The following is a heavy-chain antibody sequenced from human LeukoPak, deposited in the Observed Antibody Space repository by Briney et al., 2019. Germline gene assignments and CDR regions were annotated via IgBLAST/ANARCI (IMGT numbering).Heavy chain of an antibody. V-gene: IGHV3-23*01. CDR3: AKDLTYYYDSSGYYLAFDI. CDR2: ISGSGGST. J-gene: IGHJ3*02. D-gene: IGHD3-22*01. CDR1: GFTFSSYA. Sequence: GGSLRLSCAASGFTFSSYAMHWVRQAPGKGLEWVSAISGSGGSTYYADSVKGRFTISRDNSKNTLYLQMNSLRAEDTAVYYCAKDLTYYYDSSGYYLAFDIWGQGTMVTVSS.